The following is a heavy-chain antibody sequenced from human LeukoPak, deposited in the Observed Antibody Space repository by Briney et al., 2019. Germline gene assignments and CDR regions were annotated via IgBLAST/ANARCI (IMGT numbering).Heavy chain of an antibody. D-gene: IGHD3-10*01. CDR2: ISSSGSTI. CDR3: ARALDYYGSGSYVCWFDP. Sequence: GGSLRLSCAASGFTFSSYEMNWVRQAPGKGLEWVSYISSSGSTIYYADSVKGRFTISRDNAKNSLYLQMNSLRAEDTALYYCARALDYYGSGSYVCWFDPWGQGTLVTVSS. V-gene: IGHV3-48*03. CDR1: GFTFSSYE. J-gene: IGHJ5*02.